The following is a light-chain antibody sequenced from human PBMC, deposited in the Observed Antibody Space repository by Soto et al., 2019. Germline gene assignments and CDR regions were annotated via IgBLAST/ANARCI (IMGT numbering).Light chain of an antibody. V-gene: IGLV2-23*01. CDR3: CSYAGDSAWV. CDR1: SSDVGSYNF. CDR2: EGS. Sequence: QSVLTQPASVSGSPGQSITISCTGTSSDVGSYNFVSWYQQHPGKAPKLMIYEGSKRPSGVSNRFSGSKSGNTASLTISGLQAEDEADYYCCSYAGDSAWVFGGGTTVTVL. J-gene: IGLJ3*02.